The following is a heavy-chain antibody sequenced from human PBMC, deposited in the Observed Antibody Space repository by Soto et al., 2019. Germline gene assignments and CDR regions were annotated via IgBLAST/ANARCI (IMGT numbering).Heavy chain of an antibody. D-gene: IGHD2-2*01. CDR2: IYYSGST. V-gene: IGHV4-31*03. J-gene: IGHJ5*02. CDR3: ARTRLGYCRSTCCSNWFDP. CDR1: GGSISSGGYY. Sequence: PSETLSLTCTVSGGSISSGGYYWSWIRQHPGKGLEWIGYIYYSGSTYYNPSLKSRVTISVDTSKNQFSLKLSSVTAADTAVYYCARTRLGYCRSTCCSNWFDPWGQGTLVTVSS.